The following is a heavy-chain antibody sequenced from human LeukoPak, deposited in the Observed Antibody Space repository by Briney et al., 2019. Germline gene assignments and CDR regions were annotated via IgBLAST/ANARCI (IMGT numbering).Heavy chain of an antibody. V-gene: IGHV1-18*01. Sequence: ASVKVSCKASGYNFNRFGISWVRQAPGQGLEWMGWISAQNGNTNYAEKLRGRVTMSTDTFTSTAYIEVRNLRSDDTAMYYCARDVVHTVTTLDYWGQGTLVTVSS. D-gene: IGHD4-17*01. CDR1: GYNFNRFG. CDR3: ARDVVHTVTTLDY. CDR2: ISAQNGNT. J-gene: IGHJ4*02.